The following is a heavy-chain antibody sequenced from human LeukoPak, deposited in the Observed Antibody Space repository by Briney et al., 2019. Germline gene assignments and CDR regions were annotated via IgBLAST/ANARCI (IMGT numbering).Heavy chain of an antibody. Sequence: GGSLRLSCAAAGFTFSSYWMSWVRQAPGKGLEWVANIGEDGTKTYYVDSVKGRFTISRDNAKTSLYLLMNSLRDEDTAVYYCAGSSGEWAPHARWGQGTLVTVSS. J-gene: IGHJ4*02. D-gene: IGHD3-10*01. CDR3: AGSSGEWAPHAR. V-gene: IGHV3-7*01. CDR1: GFTFSSYW. CDR2: IGEDGTKT.